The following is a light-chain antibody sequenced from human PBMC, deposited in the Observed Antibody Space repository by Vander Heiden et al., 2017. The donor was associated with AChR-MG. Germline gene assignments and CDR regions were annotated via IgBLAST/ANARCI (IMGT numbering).Light chain of an antibody. CDR2: DVS. J-gene: IGLJ3*02. CDR3: SSYTSSSRRV. Sequence: QSALTQPASVSGSPGQSLTISFTGTSSDVGGYNDVSWYQQHPGKAPKLMIYDVSNRPSGVSNRFSGSKSGNTASLTISGRQAEDEADYYCSSYTSSSRRVFGGGTKLTVL. CDR1: SSDVGGYND. V-gene: IGLV2-14*01.